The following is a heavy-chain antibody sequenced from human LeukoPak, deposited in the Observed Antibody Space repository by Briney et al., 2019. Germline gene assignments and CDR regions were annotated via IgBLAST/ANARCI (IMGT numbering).Heavy chain of an antibody. J-gene: IGHJ4*02. CDR1: GGSISSYY. Sequence: SETLSLTCTVSGGSISSYYWSWIRQPAGKGLEWIGRIYTSGSTNYNPSLKSRVTMSVDTSKNQFSLKLSSVTAADTAVYYCARAPVDTATEYFDYWGQGTLVTVSP. D-gene: IGHD5-18*01. CDR3: ARAPVDTATEYFDY. V-gene: IGHV4-4*07. CDR2: IYTSGST.